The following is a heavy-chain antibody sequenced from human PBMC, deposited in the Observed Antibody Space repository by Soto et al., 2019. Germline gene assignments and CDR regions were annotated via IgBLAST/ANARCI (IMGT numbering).Heavy chain of an antibody. D-gene: IGHD3-10*01. CDR3: ARGPRNSPMIRGIIGCFGP. V-gene: IGHV4-34*01. Sequence: SETLWLTCIVSGATFNQTHWCCIRQSPGKALDWIGDINHAGNIYYNPSLMSRAVISVDTSKSQCSLRLSSVTAADTAVYYCARGPRNSPMIRGIIGCFGPWGQGTLVTVAS. CDR2: INHAGNI. J-gene: IGHJ5*02. CDR1: GATFNQTH.